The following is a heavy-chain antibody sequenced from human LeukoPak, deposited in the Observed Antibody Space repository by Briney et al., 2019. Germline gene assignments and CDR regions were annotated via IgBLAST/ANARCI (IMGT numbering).Heavy chain of an antibody. D-gene: IGHD3-22*01. V-gene: IGHV3-21*01. Sequence: GGSLRLSCAASGFSFSSYSMNWVRQAPGKGLEWVSSISSSSSYIYYADSLKGRFTISRDNAKNSLYLQMNSLRAEDTAEYYCARETLYYYDSSGYPLDYWSQGTLVTVSS. CDR1: GFSFSSYS. CDR2: ISSSSSYI. J-gene: IGHJ4*02. CDR3: ARETLYYYDSSGYPLDY.